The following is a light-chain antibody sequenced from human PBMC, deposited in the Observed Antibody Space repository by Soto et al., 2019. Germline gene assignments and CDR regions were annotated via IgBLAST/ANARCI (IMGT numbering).Light chain of an antibody. CDR1: QGIITN. CDR3: QVYTTSPQT. V-gene: IGKV3-20*01. Sequence: IVMTQSPGTLAVSPGERATLSCRASQGIITNLAWYHQKPDQAPRLLIYDAFNRAAGIPDRFSGSGSGTDFTLTISRLEPEDFAVYYCQVYTTSPQTFGQGTKVDIK. J-gene: IGKJ1*01. CDR2: DAF.